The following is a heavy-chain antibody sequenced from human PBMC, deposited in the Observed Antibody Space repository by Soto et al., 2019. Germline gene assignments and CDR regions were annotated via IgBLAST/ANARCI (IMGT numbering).Heavy chain of an antibody. V-gene: IGHV2-5*02. CDR3: AHSPAPRVHFQH. D-gene: IGHD3-10*01. J-gene: IGHJ1*01. CDR1: GFSLNTGGLT. CDR2: IYWDDGK. Sequence: SGPTLVNPTQTLTLTCFFSGFSLNTGGLTVGWIRQPPGKALEWVALIYWDDGKRYSPSLKSRLTITKETSRNQVVLTMTNVDPEDTATYFCAHSPAPRVHFQHWGEGTLVTVSS.